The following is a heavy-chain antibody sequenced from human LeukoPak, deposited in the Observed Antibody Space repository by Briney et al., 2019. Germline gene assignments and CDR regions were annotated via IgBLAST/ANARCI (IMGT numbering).Heavy chain of an antibody. Sequence: GGSLRLSCTASGFTFGDYSMNWVRQTPGKGLEWVANINLDGSDKHYVDSVKGRFTISRDNVKNSLYLQMNSLRAEDTAVYYCARHLFWAFDFWGQGTIVTVAS. D-gene: IGHD3-3*01. V-gene: IGHV3-7*01. CDR3: ARHLFWAFDF. J-gene: IGHJ3*01. CDR2: INLDGSDK. CDR1: GFTFGDYS.